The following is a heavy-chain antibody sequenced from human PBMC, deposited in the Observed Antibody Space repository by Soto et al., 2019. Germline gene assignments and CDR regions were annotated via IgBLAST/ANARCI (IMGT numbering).Heavy chain of an antibody. Sequence: SETLSLTCTVSGDSLSGYYWTWIRQPPGRGLEWLGYIYYIGNTNYNPSLMSRVTISVDTSKNQFSLKLSSVTAADTAVYYCARDEYSYGYVGWFDPWGQGTLVTVS. CDR3: ARDEYSYGYVGWFDP. CDR2: IYYIGNT. J-gene: IGHJ5*02. V-gene: IGHV4-59*01. CDR1: GDSLSGYY. D-gene: IGHD5-18*01.